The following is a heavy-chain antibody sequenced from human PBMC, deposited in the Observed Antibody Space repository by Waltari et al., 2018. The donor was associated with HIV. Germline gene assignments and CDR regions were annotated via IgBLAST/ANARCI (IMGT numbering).Heavy chain of an antibody. J-gene: IGHJ4*02. V-gene: IGHV3-15*01. CDR2: IKSKSEGGTT. CDR3: TADS. CDR1: GITLSDAW. Sequence: EVQLVESGGGLVKPGGSLRISCAASGITLSDAWLSWIRQAPGKGLEWVGLIKSKSEGGTTDYAAPVKGRFIISRDDSKNTLYLQMNSLRTEDTGVYYCTADSWGKGILVTVSS.